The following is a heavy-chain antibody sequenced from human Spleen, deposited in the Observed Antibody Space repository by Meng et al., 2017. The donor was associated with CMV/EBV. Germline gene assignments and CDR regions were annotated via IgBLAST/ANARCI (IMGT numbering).Heavy chain of an antibody. CDR3: AKPGSSGWYSDY. J-gene: IGHJ4*02. V-gene: IGHV3-7*01. CDR2: IKQDGSEK. Sequence: GESLKISCAASGSTFSSYWMSWVRQAPGKGLEWVANIKQDGSEKYYVDSVKGRFTISRDNSKNTLYLQMNSLRAEDTAVYYCAKPGSSGWYSDYWGQGTLVTVSS. D-gene: IGHD6-19*01. CDR1: GSTFSSYW.